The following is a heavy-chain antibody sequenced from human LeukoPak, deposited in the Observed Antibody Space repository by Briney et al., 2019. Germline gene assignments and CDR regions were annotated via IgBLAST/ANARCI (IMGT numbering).Heavy chain of an antibody. Sequence: PGRSLRLSCAASGFTFSSYGMHWVRQAPGKGLEWVAVIWYDRSNKYYADSVKGRFTISRDNSKNTLYLQMNSLRAEDTAVYYCAKGGTGGSSWYYGGVLDYWGQGTLVTVSS. J-gene: IGHJ4*02. CDR1: GFTFSSYG. D-gene: IGHD6-13*01. CDR2: IWYDRSNK. V-gene: IGHV3-33*06. CDR3: AKGGTGGSSWYYGGVLDY.